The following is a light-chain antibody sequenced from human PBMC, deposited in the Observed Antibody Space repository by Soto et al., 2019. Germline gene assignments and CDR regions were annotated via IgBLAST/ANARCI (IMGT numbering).Light chain of an antibody. CDR2: GAS. Sequence: EVVLTQSPATLSVSPGDRATLSCRASQSVSRNLAWYQQKPGQAPRLLIYGASTRATGVPARFSGSGAATEFSISISSLQSADVAAYYCQQYGDWPPETFGQGTKLEI. J-gene: IGKJ2*01. CDR1: QSVSRN. CDR3: QQYGDWPPET. V-gene: IGKV3-15*01.